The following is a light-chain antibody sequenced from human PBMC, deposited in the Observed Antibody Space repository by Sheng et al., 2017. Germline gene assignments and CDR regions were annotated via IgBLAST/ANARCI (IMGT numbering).Light chain of an antibody. CDR2: NTN. CDR3: VLYMGSGIWV. V-gene: IGLV8-61*01. Sequence: QTVVTQEPSLSVSPGATVTLTCGLSSGSVSTNSYPTWYQQTPGQAPRTLIYNTNTRSSGVPDRFSGSILGNKAALNITGAQADDESDYYCVLYMGSGIWVFGGGTMLTVL. J-gene: IGLJ3*02. CDR1: SGSVSTNSY.